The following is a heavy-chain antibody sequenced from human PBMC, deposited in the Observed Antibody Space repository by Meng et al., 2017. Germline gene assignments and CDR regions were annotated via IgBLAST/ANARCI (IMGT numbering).Heavy chain of an antibody. CDR1: GFTFSSYA. CDR3: ARTLVDYGDYYGWYYGMDV. J-gene: IGHJ6*02. D-gene: IGHD4-17*01. CDR2: IWYDGSNK. V-gene: IGHV3-33*08. Sequence: GESLKISCAASGFTFSSYAMHWVRQAPGKGLEWVAVIWYDGSNKYYADSVKGRFTISRDNSKNTLYLQMNSLRAEDTAVYYCARTLVDYGDYYGWYYGMDVWGQGTTVTVSS.